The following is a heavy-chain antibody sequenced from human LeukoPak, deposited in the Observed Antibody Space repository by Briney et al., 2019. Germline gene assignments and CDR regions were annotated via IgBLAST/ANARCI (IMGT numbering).Heavy chain of an antibody. Sequence: GGSLRLSCVASGFGFSTHDMSWGRQTPGKGLEWVSSISGFDSGTYYTDSVRGRFTISRDTSKNTLYMQMNNLRAEDTAVYYCAKDVGKWESLHFFDYWGQGTLVTVSS. D-gene: IGHD1-26*01. CDR1: GFGFSTHD. CDR2: ISGFDSGT. J-gene: IGHJ4*02. V-gene: IGHV3-23*01. CDR3: AKDVGKWESLHFFDY.